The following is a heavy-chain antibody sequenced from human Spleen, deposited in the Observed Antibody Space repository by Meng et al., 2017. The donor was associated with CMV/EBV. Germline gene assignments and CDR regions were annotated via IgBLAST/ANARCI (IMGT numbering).Heavy chain of an antibody. J-gene: IGHJ6*02. Sequence: ASVKVSCKASGGTFSSYAISWVRQAPGQGLEWMGGFDPEDGETIYAQKFQGRVTMTEDTSTDTAYMELSSLRSEDTAVYYCATYHHGNGMDVWGQGTTVTVSS. D-gene: IGHD1-1*01. CDR2: FDPEDGET. CDR3: ATYHHGNGMDV. V-gene: IGHV1-24*01. CDR1: GGTFSSYA.